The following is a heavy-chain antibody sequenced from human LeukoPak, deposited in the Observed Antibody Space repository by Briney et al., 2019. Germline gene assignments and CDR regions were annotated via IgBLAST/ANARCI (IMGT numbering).Heavy chain of an antibody. CDR2: IYYNGKT. CDR3: AREVQLWLPQAPGRRRDGWFDP. D-gene: IGHD5-18*01. CDR1: GGSVTYTNYY. Sequence: PSETLSLTCTVSGGSVTYTNYYWGWIRQPPGKGLQWIGVIYYNGKTYYNPSLKSRVTVAVDTSKNQFSLKLSSVTAADTAVYYCAREVQLWLPQAPGRRRDGWFDPWGQGTLVTVSS. V-gene: IGHV4-39*02. J-gene: IGHJ5*02.